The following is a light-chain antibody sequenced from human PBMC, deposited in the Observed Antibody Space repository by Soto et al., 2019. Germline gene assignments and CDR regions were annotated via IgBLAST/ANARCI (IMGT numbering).Light chain of an antibody. Sequence: DIQMTQSPSSLSASVGDSVTITCRASQSISRYLNWYQHKPGKAPQLLIFAASSLQSGVPSRFSGSGYGTDFTLSINSLQPEDFATYYCQQSDSIPLTFGGGTKVDIK. J-gene: IGKJ4*01. CDR3: QQSDSIPLT. CDR1: QSISRY. CDR2: AAS. V-gene: IGKV1-39*01.